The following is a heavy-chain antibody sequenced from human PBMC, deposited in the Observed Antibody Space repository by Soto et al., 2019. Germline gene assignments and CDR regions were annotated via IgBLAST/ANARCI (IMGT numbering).Heavy chain of an antibody. D-gene: IGHD6-25*01. CDR2: IYYSGST. Sequence: PSETLSLTCTVSGGSISSYYWSWIRQPPGKGLEWIGYIYYSGSTNYNPSLKSRVTISVDTSKNQFSLKLSSVTAADTAVYYCARPHGGSSGWDNWFDSWGQGTLVTVSS. J-gene: IGHJ5*01. CDR1: GGSISSYY. CDR3: ARPHGGSSGWDNWFDS. V-gene: IGHV4-59*01.